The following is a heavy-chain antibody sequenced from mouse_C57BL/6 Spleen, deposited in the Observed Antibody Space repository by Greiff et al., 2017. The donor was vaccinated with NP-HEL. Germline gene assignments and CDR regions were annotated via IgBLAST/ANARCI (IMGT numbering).Heavy chain of an antibody. V-gene: IGHV1-72*01. J-gene: IGHJ1*03. CDR1: GYTFTSYW. CDR2: IDPNSGGT. D-gene: IGHD2-4*01. CDR3: ARYGSYDYDEVYFDV. Sequence: QVQLKQPGAELVKPGASVKLSCKASGYTFTSYWMHWVKQRPGRGLEWIGRIDPNSGGTKYNEKFKSKATLTVDKTSSTAYMQLSSLTSEDSAVYYCARYGSYDYDEVYFDVWGTGTTVTVSS.